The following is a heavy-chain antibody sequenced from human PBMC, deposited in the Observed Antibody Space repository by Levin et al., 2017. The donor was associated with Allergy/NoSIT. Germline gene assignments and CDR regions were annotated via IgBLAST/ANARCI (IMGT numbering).Heavy chain of an antibody. J-gene: IGHJ4*02. CDR2: INPPNGDT. CDR3: ARGGGYVIPDY. CDR1: GYTFTGYY. D-gene: IGHD5-12*01. V-gene: IGHV1-2*02. Sequence: ASVKVSCKTSGYTFTGYYIHWVRQAPGQGLEWMGFINPPNGDTTYAQKFQGRVTMTRDTSISTAYLEVSGLRSDDTAVYFCARGGGYVIPDYWGPGTLVTVSS.